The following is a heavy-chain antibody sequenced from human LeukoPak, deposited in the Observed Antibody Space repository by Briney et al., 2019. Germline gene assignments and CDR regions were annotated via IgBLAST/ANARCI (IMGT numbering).Heavy chain of an antibody. D-gene: IGHD3-3*01. CDR1: GVSISSSRYY. Sequence: SETLSLTCTVSGVSISSSRYYRGWIRQPPGKGLEWIGAIDKGGTTSYNPSLRSRVTISVDTSKNQFSLKLSSVTAADTAVYYCARTPGDFWSGYYRNWFDPWGQGTLVTVSS. CDR3: ARTPGDFWSGYYRNWFDP. V-gene: IGHV4-39*07. CDR2: IDKGGTT. J-gene: IGHJ5*02.